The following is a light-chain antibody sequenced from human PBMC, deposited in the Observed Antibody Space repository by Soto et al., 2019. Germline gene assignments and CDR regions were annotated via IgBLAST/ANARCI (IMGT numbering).Light chain of an antibody. CDR3: VSYIESSLAHWE. CDR1: YTDVGGYNR. CDR2: EVD. V-gene: IGLV2-14*01. Sequence: SALTQPASVSGSPGQSITISCTGTYTDVGGYNRVSWYQHHAGKGPKMLIFEVDNRPSGISDRFSGSKSGDTASLTISALQAEDEADYYCVSYIESSLAHWEFGGGTKVTV. J-gene: IGLJ3*02.